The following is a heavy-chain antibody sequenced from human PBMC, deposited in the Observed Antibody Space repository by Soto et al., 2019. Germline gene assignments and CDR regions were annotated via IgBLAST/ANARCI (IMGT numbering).Heavy chain of an antibody. CDR1: GGSISSYY. D-gene: IGHD2-2*01. J-gene: IGHJ4*02. CDR2: IYYSGST. Sequence: PSETLSLTCTVSGGSISSYYWSWIRQPPGKGLEWIGYIYYSGSTNYNPSLKSRVTISVDTSKNQFSLKLSSVTAADTAVYYCARQSPVPAATVDYWGQGTPVTVSS. CDR3: ARQSPVPAATVDY. V-gene: IGHV4-59*08.